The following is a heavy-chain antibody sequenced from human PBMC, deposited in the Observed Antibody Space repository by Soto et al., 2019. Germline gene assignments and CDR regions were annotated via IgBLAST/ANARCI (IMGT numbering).Heavy chain of an antibody. J-gene: IGHJ3*02. Sequence: GVSLRLSCAASGFTFSSYSMNWVRQAPGKGLEWVSYISSSSSTIYYADSVKGRFTISRDNAKNSLYLQMNSLRAEDTAVYYCARGETTVTTFPADAFDIWGQGTMVTVSS. CDR1: GFTFSSYS. V-gene: IGHV3-48*01. D-gene: IGHD4-17*01. CDR3: ARGETTVTTFPADAFDI. CDR2: ISSSSSTI.